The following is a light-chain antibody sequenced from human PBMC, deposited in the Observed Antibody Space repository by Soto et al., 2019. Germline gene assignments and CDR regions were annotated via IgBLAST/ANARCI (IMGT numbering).Light chain of an antibody. CDR3: SSYTSDSYYV. CDR1: SSDVGLYDY. V-gene: IGLV2-14*01. CDR2: AVS. J-gene: IGLJ1*01. Sequence: QSVLTQPASVSGSPGQSITISCTGTSSDVGLYDYVSWYQQHPGKAPQLMIYAVSNRPSGVSNRFSASKSGNTASLFISGPQAEDEADCYCSSYTSDSYYVFGSGTKVTVL.